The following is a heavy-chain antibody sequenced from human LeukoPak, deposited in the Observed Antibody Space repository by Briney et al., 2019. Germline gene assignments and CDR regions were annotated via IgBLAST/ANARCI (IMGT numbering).Heavy chain of an antibody. CDR3: AREWRDGATQLFRHAFDI. CDR1: GYTFTSYY. J-gene: IGHJ3*02. D-gene: IGHD5-24*01. Sequence: ASVKVSCKASGYTFTSYYIHWVRQAPGQGLEWMGIINPSGGSTRYAQKFQGRVTMTRDTSTSTVYMELSSLRSEDTAVYYCAREWRDGATQLFRHAFDIWGQGTMVTVSS. V-gene: IGHV1-46*01. CDR2: INPSGGST.